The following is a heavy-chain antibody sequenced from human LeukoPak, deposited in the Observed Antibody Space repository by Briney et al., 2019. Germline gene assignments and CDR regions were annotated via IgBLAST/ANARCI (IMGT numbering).Heavy chain of an antibody. V-gene: IGHV1-69*05. CDR1: GGTFSSYA. D-gene: IGHD5-12*01. J-gene: IGHJ4*02. Sequence: SVKVSCKASGGTFSSYAISWVRQAPGQGLEWMGGIIPIFGTANYAQKFRGRVTITTDESTSTAYMELSSLRSEDTAVYYCARSERRRRGYSGYDFFDYWGQGTLVTVSS. CDR2: IIPIFGTA. CDR3: ARSERRRRGYSGYDFFDY.